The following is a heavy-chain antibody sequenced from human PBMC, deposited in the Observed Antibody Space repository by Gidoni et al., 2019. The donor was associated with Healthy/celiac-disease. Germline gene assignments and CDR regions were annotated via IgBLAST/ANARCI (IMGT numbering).Heavy chain of an antibody. CDR3: ARAPGIAAAGMR. V-gene: IGHV3-21*01. D-gene: IGHD6-13*01. CDR2: ISSSSSYI. J-gene: IGHJ4*02. Sequence: PGKGLEWVSSISSSSSYIYYADSVKGRFTISRDNAKNSLYLQMNSLRAEDTAVYYCARAPGIAAAGMRWGQGTLVTVSS.